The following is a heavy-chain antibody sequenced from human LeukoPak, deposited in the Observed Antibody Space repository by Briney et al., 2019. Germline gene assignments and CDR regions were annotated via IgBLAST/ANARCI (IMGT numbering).Heavy chain of an antibody. CDR2: MNPNSGNT. CDR1: VYTFTSYD. Sequence: ASVKVSCKASVYTFTSYDINWVRQATGQGLEWMGWMNPNSGNTGYAHKFQGRVTMTRNTSISTAYMELSSLRSEDTAVYYCARGRNYYGSGRSRYYGMDVWGQGTTVTVSS. CDR3: ARGRNYYGSGRSRYYGMDV. V-gene: IGHV1-8*01. D-gene: IGHD3-10*01. J-gene: IGHJ6*02.